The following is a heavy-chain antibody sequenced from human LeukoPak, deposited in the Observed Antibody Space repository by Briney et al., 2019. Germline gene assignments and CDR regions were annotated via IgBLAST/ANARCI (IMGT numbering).Heavy chain of an antibody. CDR3: AKALPYYDILTGYSYYFDY. CDR1: GFTFSNYA. CDR2: ISGSGGST. J-gene: IGHJ4*02. V-gene: IGHV3-23*01. Sequence: GGSLRLSCAASGFTFSNYAMSWVRQAPGKGLEWVSAISGSGGSTYYADSVKGRFTISRDNSKNTLYLQMNSLRAEDTAVYYCAKALPYYDILTGYSYYFDYWGQGTLVTVSS. D-gene: IGHD3-9*01.